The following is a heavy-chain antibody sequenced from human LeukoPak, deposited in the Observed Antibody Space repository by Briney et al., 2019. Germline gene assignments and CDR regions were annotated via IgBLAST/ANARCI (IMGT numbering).Heavy chain of an antibody. CDR2: TNHGGST. Sequence: SETLSLTCTIYGGSFGDYYWSWIRQPPGMGLEWIGETNHGGSTNYNPSLMSRVIVSRNTSNNQFSLIVTSVTAADTAVYYCARFSTFAWGAWGDAFDVWGRGTVVSVSS. CDR1: GGSFGDYY. J-gene: IGHJ3*01. D-gene: IGHD7-27*01. V-gene: IGHV4-34*01. CDR3: ARFSTFAWGAWGDAFDV.